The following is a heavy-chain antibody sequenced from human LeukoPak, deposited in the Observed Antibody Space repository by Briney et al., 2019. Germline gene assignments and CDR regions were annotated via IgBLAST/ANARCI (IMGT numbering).Heavy chain of an antibody. CDR3: ARSRGVRGDISIDP. CDR1: GYTFISYG. CDR2: ISPYNGNT. Sequence: ASVKVSCKASGYTFISYGISWVRQAPGQGLEWMGWISPYNGNTKYVQKFQGRVTMTTDTSTSTAYMEVRSLRSDDTAVYYCARSRGVRGDISIDPWGQGTLVTVSS. D-gene: IGHD3-10*01. J-gene: IGHJ5*02. V-gene: IGHV1-18*01.